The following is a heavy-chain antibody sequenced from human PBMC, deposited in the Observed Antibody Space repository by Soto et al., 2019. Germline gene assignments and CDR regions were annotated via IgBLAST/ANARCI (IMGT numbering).Heavy chain of an antibody. CDR2: IYYSGST. Sequence: SETLSLTCTVSGGSVSSYYWSWIRQPPGKGLEWIGYIYYSGSTNYNPSLKSRVTISVDTSKNQFSLKLSSVTAADTAVYYCAREGEWSPTDHDAFDIWGQGTMVTVSS. V-gene: IGHV4-59*02. J-gene: IGHJ3*02. CDR3: AREGEWSPTDHDAFDI. CDR1: GGSVSSYY. D-gene: IGHD2-8*01.